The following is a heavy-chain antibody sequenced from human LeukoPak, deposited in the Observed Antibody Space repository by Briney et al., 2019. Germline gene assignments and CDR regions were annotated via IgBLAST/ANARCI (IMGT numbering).Heavy chain of an antibody. V-gene: IGHV4-39*01. J-gene: IGHJ4*02. CDR3: ARLRARLGYCISTSCHGYFDY. Sequence: SETLSLTCTVSGGSITSTTYFWGWVRQPPGRDLEWLGTISYSGNTYYNPSLRSRLTLSVDTSKNQLSLNLNSVTAADTAIYYCARLRARLGYCISTSCHGYFDYWAQGTLVTVSS. CDR2: ISYSGNT. D-gene: IGHD2-2*01. CDR1: GGSITSTTYF.